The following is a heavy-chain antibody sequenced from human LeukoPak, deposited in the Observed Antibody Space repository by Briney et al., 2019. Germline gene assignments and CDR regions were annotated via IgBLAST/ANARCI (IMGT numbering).Heavy chain of an antibody. CDR3: VRGPYGASISKWFDP. Sequence: SETLSLTCTVSDDSIGLYYWSWIRQPPGKGLEWIGLIFYNGNTNYSPSLKSRVLISVDVAQKQFSLQLRSMTTADTAVYYCVRGPYGASISKWFDPWGQGTQVIVSP. D-gene: IGHD4/OR15-4a*01. J-gene: IGHJ5*02. V-gene: IGHV4-59*01. CDR1: DDSIGLYY. CDR2: IFYNGNT.